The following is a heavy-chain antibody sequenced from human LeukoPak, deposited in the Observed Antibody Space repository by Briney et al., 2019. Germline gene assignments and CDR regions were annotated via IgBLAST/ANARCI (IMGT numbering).Heavy chain of an antibody. CDR2: INSDGSYT. D-gene: IGHD3-22*01. Sequence: GGSLRLSCAVSGFTFSSYWMHWVRQAPGKGLVWVSRINSDGSYTNYADSVKGRFTISRDSAKNTLYLQMNSLRAEDTAVYYCARDMPLHYYDSSGTFDYWGQGALVTVSS. V-gene: IGHV3-74*01. J-gene: IGHJ4*02. CDR1: GFTFSSYW. CDR3: ARDMPLHYYDSSGTFDY.